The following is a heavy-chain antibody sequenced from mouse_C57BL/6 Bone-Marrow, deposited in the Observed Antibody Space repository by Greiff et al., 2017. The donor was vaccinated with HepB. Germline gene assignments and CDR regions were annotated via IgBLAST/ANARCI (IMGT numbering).Heavy chain of an antibody. Sequence: EVQRVESGGGLVQSGRSLRLSCATSGFTFSDFYMEWVRQAPGKGLEWIAASRNKANDYTTEYSASVKGRFIVSRDTSQSILYLQMNALRAEDTAIYYCARDAFYYYGSSYWYFDVWGTGTTVTVAS. V-gene: IGHV7-1*01. CDR2: SRNKANDYTT. D-gene: IGHD1-1*01. J-gene: IGHJ1*03. CDR3: ARDAFYYYGSSYWYFDV. CDR1: GFTFSDFY.